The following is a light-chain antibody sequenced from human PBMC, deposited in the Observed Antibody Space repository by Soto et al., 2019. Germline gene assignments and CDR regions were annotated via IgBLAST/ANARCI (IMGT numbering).Light chain of an antibody. Sequence: QSVLTQPPSVSGAPGQRVPISCTGSSSNIGAVYDVHWYQQLPGTAPTLLIYGNNNRPSGVPDRFSGSKSGTSASLAITGLQAEYEADYYCLYYDSSLSGSRVFGGGTKLTVL. CDR1: SSNIGAVYD. J-gene: IGLJ2*01. CDR2: GNN. CDR3: LYYDSSLSGSRV. V-gene: IGLV1-40*01.